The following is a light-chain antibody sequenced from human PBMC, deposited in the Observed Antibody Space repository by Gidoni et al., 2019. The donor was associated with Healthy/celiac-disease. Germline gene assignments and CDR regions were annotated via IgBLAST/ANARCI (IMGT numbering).Light chain of an antibody. CDR3: SSYTSSSTLEV. J-gene: IGLJ2*01. V-gene: IGLV2-14*01. Sequence: QSALTQPASVSGSPGQSITISCTGTSSDVAVYNFVSWYQQHPGKAPKLMLYDVSNRPSGVSNRFSGSKSGNTASLTISGLQAEDEADYYCSSYTSSSTLEVFGGGTKLTVL. CDR2: DVS. CDR1: SSDVAVYNF.